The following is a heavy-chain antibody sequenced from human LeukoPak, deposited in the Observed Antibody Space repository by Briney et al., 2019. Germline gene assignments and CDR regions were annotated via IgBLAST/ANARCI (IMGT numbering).Heavy chain of an antibody. J-gene: IGHJ4*01. CDR1: GYTFTGYY. Sequence: GASVKVSCKASGYTFTGYYMHWVRQAPGQGLEWMGWINPNSGGTNYAQKFRGGVTMNRDTSISTAYMELSRLRSDDTAVYYCARVGVSWYIFDDWGQATLVTASS. CDR3: ARVGVSWYIFDD. CDR2: INPNSGGT. V-gene: IGHV1-2*02. D-gene: IGHD6-13*01.